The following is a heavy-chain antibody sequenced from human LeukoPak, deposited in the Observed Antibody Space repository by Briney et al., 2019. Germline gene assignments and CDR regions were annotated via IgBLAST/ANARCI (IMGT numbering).Heavy chain of an antibody. D-gene: IGHD2-21*02. J-gene: IGHJ5*02. CDR3: ARTPTYCGGDCYYFDP. CDR1: GGSISSSGYS. V-gene: IGHV4-30-2*01. Sequence: SQTLSLTCAVSGGSISSSGYSWSWIRQPPGKGLEWIGYIHHTGSTYYNPSLKSRVTISVDRSKNQFSLKLSSVTAADTAIYFCARTPTYCGGDCYYFDPWGQGILVTVSS. CDR2: IHHTGST.